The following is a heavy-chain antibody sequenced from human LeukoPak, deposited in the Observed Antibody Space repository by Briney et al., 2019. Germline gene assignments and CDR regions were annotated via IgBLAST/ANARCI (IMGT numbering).Heavy chain of an antibody. Sequence: GASVKGSCKASGDTFTGYYMHWVRQAPGQGLEWMGWINPNSGGTNYAQKFQGRVTMTRDTSISTAYMELSRLRSDDTAVYYCAREFVVRGPLGYWGQGTLVTVSS. CDR3: AREFVVRGPLGY. J-gene: IGHJ4*02. V-gene: IGHV1-2*02. CDR2: INPNSGGT. CDR1: GDTFTGYY. D-gene: IGHD3-10*01.